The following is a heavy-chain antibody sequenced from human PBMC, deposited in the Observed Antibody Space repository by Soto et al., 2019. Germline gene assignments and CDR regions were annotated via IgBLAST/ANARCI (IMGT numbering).Heavy chain of an antibody. J-gene: IGHJ4*02. D-gene: IGHD3-22*01. V-gene: IGHV1-69*06. CDR3: ARDVGYYDSSGYYIYYFDY. Sequence: SLKLYCKTSGGTFSRYPISWVRKEPGKLLEWMGGIIPIFGTANYAQKFQGRVTITADKSTSTAYMELSSLRSEDTAVYYCARDVGYYDSSGYYIYYFDYLGQGTLVTVSS. CDR1: GGTFSRYP. CDR2: IIPIFGTA.